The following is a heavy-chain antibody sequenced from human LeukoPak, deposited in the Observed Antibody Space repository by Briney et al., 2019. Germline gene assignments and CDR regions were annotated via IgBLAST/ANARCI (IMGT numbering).Heavy chain of an antibody. J-gene: IGHJ4*02. V-gene: IGHV3-21*01. CDR3: AREDYGSGSYLDY. Sequence: GGSLRLSCVASGFSFGSYSMNWVRQAPGKGLEWVSYISSSRSSIYYADSVKGRFTISRDNAKNSLYLQMNSLRAEDTAVYYCAREDYGSGSYLDYWGQGTLVTVSS. CDR1: GFSFGSYS. D-gene: IGHD3-10*01. CDR2: ISSSRSSI.